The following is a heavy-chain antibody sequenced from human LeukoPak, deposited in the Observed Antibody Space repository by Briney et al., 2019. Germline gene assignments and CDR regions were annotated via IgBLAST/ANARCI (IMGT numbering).Heavy chain of an antibody. CDR3: ARTFTYYYDSSGYSAAFDY. Sequence: AGGSLRLSCAASGFTFSSYSMNWVRQAPGKGLEWVSSISSSSSYIYYADSVKGRFTISRDNAKNSLYLQMNSLRAEDTAVYYCARTFTYYYDSSGYSAAFDYWGQGILVTVSS. D-gene: IGHD3-22*01. V-gene: IGHV3-21*01. J-gene: IGHJ4*02. CDR2: ISSSSSYI. CDR1: GFTFSSYS.